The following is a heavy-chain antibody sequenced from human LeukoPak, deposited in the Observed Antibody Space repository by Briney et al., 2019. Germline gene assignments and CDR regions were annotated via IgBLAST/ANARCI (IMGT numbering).Heavy chain of an antibody. J-gene: IGHJ3*02. CDR1: GFTFSSYW. CDR3: VRDDGNCTGSSCYDAFDI. D-gene: IGHD2-15*01. V-gene: IGHV3-7*01. Sequence: GGSLRLSCAASGFTFSSYWMSWVRQAPGKGLEWVANINRDGSEKNYVDSVKGRFTISRDNAKNSLYLQINSLRDEDTAIYYCVRDDGNCTGSSCYDAFDIWGQGTLVTVSS. CDR2: INRDGSEK.